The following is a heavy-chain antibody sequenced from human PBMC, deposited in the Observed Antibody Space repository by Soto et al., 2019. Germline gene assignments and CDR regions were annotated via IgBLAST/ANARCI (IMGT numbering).Heavy chain of an antibody. J-gene: IGHJ5*02. CDR2: INGDGRTT. Sequence: EVQLVESGGCVVPPGGSLRLSCAASGFTFSGYWMHWVRQAPGKGLMWVSRINGDGRTTNYADSVKGRFTISRENAKNTLYLQMNSLRAEDTAVYYCARAAYGEYWFDPWGQGTLVTVSS. CDR3: ARAAYGEYWFDP. D-gene: IGHD4-17*01. CDR1: GFTFSGYW. V-gene: IGHV3-74*01.